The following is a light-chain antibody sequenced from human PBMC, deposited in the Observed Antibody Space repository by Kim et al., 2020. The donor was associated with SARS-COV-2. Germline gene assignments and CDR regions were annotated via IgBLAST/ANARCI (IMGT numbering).Light chain of an antibody. J-gene: IGLJ3*02. CDR1: SSDFGSYNL. V-gene: IGLV2-23*02. Sequence: GQSITVSCTGTSSDFGSYNLVPWYQQHPGKAPKLMIYEVSKRPSGVSNRFSGSKSGNTASLTISGLQAEDEADYYCCSYAGSSTWVFGGGTQLTVL. CDR2: EVS. CDR3: CSYAGSSTWV.